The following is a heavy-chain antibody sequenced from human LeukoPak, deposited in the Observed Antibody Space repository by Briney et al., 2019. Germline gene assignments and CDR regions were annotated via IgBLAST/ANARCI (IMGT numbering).Heavy chain of an antibody. D-gene: IGHD2/OR15-2a*01. Sequence: PGGSLRLSCTASGFTFDDSAMHWVRQAPGKGLEWVSLISWDGGSSIYADSVKGRFTISRDNAKNSLYLQMNSLRAEDTAVYYCARNSNRYMDVWGKGTTVTVSS. V-gene: IGHV3-43D*03. J-gene: IGHJ6*03. CDR3: ARNSNRYMDV. CDR2: ISWDGGSS. CDR1: GFTFDDSA.